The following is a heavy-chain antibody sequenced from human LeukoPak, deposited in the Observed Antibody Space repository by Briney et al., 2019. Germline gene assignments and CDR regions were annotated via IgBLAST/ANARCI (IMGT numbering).Heavy chain of an antibody. D-gene: IGHD6-13*01. J-gene: IGHJ5*02. Sequence: GGSLRLSCVASGFTFSNYWMSWGRQAPGTGLDWVANLNQDGSEKKYVDSVKGRFIISRDNAKKSLYLQINSLRADDTAVYYCATDGRAAGDPENWFDPWGQGTLVSVPS. CDR1: GFTFSNYW. CDR2: LNQDGSEK. V-gene: IGHV3-7*02. CDR3: ATDGRAAGDPENWFDP.